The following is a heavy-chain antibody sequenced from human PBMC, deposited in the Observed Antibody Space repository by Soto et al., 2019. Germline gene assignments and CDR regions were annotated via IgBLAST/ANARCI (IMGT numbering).Heavy chain of an antibody. CDR1: ADTFTSYY. CDR3: ARLRELMRAQQDYYYYGMDV. D-gene: IGHD1-26*01. V-gene: IGHV1-46*01. CDR2: INPNGGST. Sequence: GASVKVSCKAPADTFTSYYIHWVRQAPGHGLEWMGIINPNGGSTRFAQTFQGRITMTTDTSTSTVYMELSSLRSEDTAVYYCARLRELMRAQQDYYYYGMDVWGQGTTVTVSS. J-gene: IGHJ6*02.